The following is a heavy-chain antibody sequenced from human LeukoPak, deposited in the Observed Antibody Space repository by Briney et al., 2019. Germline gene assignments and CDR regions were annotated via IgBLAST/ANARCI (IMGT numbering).Heavy chain of an antibody. Sequence: SETLSLTCTVSGGSISSYYWSWIRQPPGKGLEWIGYIYYSGSTNYNPSLKSRVTISVDTSKNQFPLKLSSVTAADTAVYYCARYYGRKGYFDYWGQGTLVTVSS. D-gene: IGHD3-3*01. J-gene: IGHJ4*02. CDR3: ARYYGRKGYFDY. CDR2: IYYSGST. CDR1: GGSISSYY. V-gene: IGHV4-59*01.